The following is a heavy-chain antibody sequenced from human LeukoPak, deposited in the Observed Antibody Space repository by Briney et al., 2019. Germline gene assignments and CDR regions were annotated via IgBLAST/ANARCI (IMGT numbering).Heavy chain of an antibody. CDR1: GFTFSSYS. D-gene: IGHD2-2*01. CDR2: ISSSSSYI. CDR3: ARGGMNIVVVPAATYYYYYYMDV. J-gene: IGHJ6*03. Sequence: GGSLRLSCAASGFTFSSYSMNWVRQAPGKGLEWVSSISSSSSYIYYADSVKGRFTISRDNAKNSLYLQMNSLRAEDTAVYYCARGGMNIVVVPAATYYYYYYMDVWGKGTTVTISS. V-gene: IGHV3-21*01.